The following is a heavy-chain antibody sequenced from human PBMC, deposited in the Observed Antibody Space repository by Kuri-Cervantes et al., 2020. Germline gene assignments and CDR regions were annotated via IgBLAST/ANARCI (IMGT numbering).Heavy chain of an antibody. D-gene: IGHD6-13*01. CDR3: AKALVKFGQQLVRAYYYYYMDV. J-gene: IGHJ6*03. CDR1: GFTFSSYS. Sequence: GGSLRLSCAASGFTFSSYSMNWVRQAPGKGLEWVSYISSSSSTIYYADSVKGRFTISRDNAKSSLYLQMNSLRAEDTAVYYCAKALVKFGQQLVRAYYYYYMDVWGKGTTVTVSS. CDR2: ISSSSSTI. V-gene: IGHV3-48*01.